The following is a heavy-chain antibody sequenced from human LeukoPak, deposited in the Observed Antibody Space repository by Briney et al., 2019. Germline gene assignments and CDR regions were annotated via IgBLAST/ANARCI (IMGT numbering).Heavy chain of an antibody. V-gene: IGHV3-23*01. D-gene: IGHD1-26*01. Sequence: GGSLRLSCAASGFTFSSYAMSWVRQAPGKGLEWVPAISGSGGSTYYADSVKGRFTISRDNSKNTLYLQMNSQRAEDTAVYYCARGQYSGSYYHYYYYMDVWGKGTTVTVSS. CDR2: ISGSGGST. CDR3: ARGQYSGSYYHYYYYMDV. CDR1: GFTFSSYA. J-gene: IGHJ6*03.